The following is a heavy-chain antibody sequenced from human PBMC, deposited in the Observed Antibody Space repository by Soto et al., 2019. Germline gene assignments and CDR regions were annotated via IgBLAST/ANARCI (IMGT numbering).Heavy chain of an antibody. D-gene: IGHD5-12*01. CDR2: IHPGDSDT. J-gene: IGHJ6*02. V-gene: IGHV5-51*01. Sequence: PGESLKISCKGSGYSFTSYWIGWVRQMPGKGLEWMGIIHPGDSDTRYSPSFQGQVTISADKSISTAYLQWSSLKASDTAIYYCARRGYSGYELYGMDVWGQGTTVTVSS. CDR3: ARRGYSGYELYGMDV. CDR1: GYSFTSYW.